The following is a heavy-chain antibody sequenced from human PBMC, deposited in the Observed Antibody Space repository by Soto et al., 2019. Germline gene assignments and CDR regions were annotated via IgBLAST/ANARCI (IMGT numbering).Heavy chain of an antibody. J-gene: IGHJ5*02. CDR2: IYYSGST. CDR3: ARDLAVYYYDSSGHPGNWFDP. Sequence: SETLSLTCTVSGGSISSGGYYWSWIRQHPGKGLEWIGYIYYSGSTYYNPSLKSRVTISVDTSKNQFSLKLSSVTAADTAVYYCARDLAVYYYDSSGHPGNWFDPWGQGTLVTVS. V-gene: IGHV4-31*03. CDR1: GGSISSGGYY. D-gene: IGHD3-22*01.